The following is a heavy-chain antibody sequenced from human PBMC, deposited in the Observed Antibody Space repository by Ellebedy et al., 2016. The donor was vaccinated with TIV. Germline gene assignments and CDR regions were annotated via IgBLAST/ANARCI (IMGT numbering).Heavy chain of an antibody. CDR2: MYPNSGNT. CDR3: ARDTHGDKSADDAFDV. CDR1: GYIFTSHD. Sequence: ASVKVSCKASGYIFTSHDINWVRQATGQGLEWMGWMYPNSGNTGYEQKFQGRVTMTRDTSISTAYMELSSLRPEDTAVYYCARDTHGDKSADDAFDVWGQGTMVIVSS. J-gene: IGHJ3*01. V-gene: IGHV1-8*01. D-gene: IGHD4-23*01.